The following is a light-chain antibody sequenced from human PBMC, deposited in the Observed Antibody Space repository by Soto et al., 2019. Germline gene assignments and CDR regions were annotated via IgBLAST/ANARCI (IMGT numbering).Light chain of an antibody. J-gene: IGKJ2*01. CDR1: QSVLFSSNNKNQ. CDR3: QQYYSTPYT. Sequence: DIVMTQSPDSLAVSLGERATINCKSSQSVLFSSNNKNQLAWYQQKPGQPPKLLIYWASTRESGVPDRFSGSGSGTDFTVTISSLQAEDVAVYYCQQYYSTPYTFGQGTKLEIK. V-gene: IGKV4-1*01. CDR2: WAS.